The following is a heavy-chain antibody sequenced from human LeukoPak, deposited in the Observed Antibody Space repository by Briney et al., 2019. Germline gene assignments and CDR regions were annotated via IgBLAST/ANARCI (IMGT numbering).Heavy chain of an antibody. J-gene: IGHJ4*02. CDR1: GFTFSTYS. CDR2: ISSSSSTI. CDR3: ARGRDLFDF. V-gene: IGHV3-48*04. Sequence: GGSLRLSCAASGFTFSTYSLNWVRQAPGKGLEWVSYISSSSSTIYYADSVTGRFTISRDNAKNSLYLQMNSLRAEDTAVYYCARGRDLFDFWGQGTLVTVSS.